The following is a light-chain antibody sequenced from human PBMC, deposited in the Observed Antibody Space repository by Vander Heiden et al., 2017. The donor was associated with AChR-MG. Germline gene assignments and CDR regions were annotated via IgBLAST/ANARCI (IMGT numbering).Light chain of an antibody. V-gene: IGLV1-40*01. CDR2: GNS. J-gene: IGLJ2*01. CDR1: SSNIGAGYD. CDR3: QSYDSSLSVV. Sequence: QSVLTQPPSVSVAPGQRVTISCTGSSSNIGAGYDVHWYQQLPGTAPKLLIYGNSNRPSGVPDRFSGSKSGTSASLAITGLQAEDEADYYCQSYDSSLSVVFGGGTKLTGL.